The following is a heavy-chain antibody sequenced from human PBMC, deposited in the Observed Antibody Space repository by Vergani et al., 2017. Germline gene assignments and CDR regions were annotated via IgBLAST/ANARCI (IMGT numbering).Heavy chain of an antibody. Sequence: QVQLVQSGAEVKKPGASVKVSCKTSGYTFTGYYMHWVRQAPGQGLEWMGWINPNSGGTNYAQKFQGRVTMTRDTSISTAYMELSRLRSDDTAVYYCARGDCSSTSCYGGNIDYDYYYGMDVWGQGP. D-gene: IGHD2-2*01. V-gene: IGHV1-2*02. CDR3: ARGDCSSTSCYGGNIDYDYYYGMDV. J-gene: IGHJ6*02. CDR2: INPNSGGT. CDR1: GYTFTGYY.